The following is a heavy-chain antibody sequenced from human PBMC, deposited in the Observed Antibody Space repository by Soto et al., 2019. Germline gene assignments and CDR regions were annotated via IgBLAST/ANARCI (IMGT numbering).Heavy chain of an antibody. V-gene: IGHV3-21*01. Sequence: GGSLILSWASSDFTFTRYSVSWVRPAPGKGLEWVSSISSTTNYIYYADSMKGRFTVSRDNAKNSVYLEMNSLSAEDTAVYYCARESEDLTSNFDYWGQGTLVTVSS. CDR3: ARESEDLTSNFDY. CDR1: DFTFTRYS. CDR2: ISSTTNYI. J-gene: IGHJ4*02.